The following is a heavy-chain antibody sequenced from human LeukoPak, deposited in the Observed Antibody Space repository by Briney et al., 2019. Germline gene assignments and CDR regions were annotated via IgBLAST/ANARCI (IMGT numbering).Heavy chain of an antibody. CDR2: INGDGSST. D-gene: IGHD2-15*01. CDR1: GFTFSSYW. CDR3: ATGHCSDAPCYARNY. J-gene: IGHJ4*02. Sequence: QPGGSLRLSCAASGFTFSSYWMHWVRQAPGKGLVWVSRINGDGSSTSYADSVKGRFTISRDNAKSTLYLQVNSLRAEDTAVYYCATGHCSDAPCYARNYWGRGTLVTVSS. V-gene: IGHV3-74*01.